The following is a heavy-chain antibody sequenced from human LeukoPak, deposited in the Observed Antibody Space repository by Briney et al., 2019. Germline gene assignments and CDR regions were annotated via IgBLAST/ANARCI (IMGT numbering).Heavy chain of an antibody. Sequence: ASVKVSCKASGGTFSSYAISWVRQAPGQGLEWMGGIIPIFGTANYAQKFQGRVTITTDESTSTAYMELSSLRSEDTAVYYRASASGDSDYYYYMDVWGKGTTVTVSS. D-gene: IGHD7-27*01. CDR3: ASASGDSDYYYYMDV. V-gene: IGHV1-69*05. CDR2: IIPIFGTA. CDR1: GGTFSSYA. J-gene: IGHJ6*03.